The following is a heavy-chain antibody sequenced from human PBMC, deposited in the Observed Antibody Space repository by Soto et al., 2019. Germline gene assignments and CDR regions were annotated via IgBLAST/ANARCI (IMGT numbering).Heavy chain of an antibody. V-gene: IGHV1-69*13. J-gene: IGHJ4*02. CDR3: ARLTGVFRLVLDY. Sequence: GASVKVSCKASGGTFSSYAISWLRQTPGQGLEWTGGIIPIFGTANYAQKFQGRVTITADESTSTAYMELRSLRSDDTAIYYCARLTGVFRLVLDYWGQGTQVTVSS. CDR2: IIPIFGTA. D-gene: IGHD3-16*01. CDR1: GGTFSSYA.